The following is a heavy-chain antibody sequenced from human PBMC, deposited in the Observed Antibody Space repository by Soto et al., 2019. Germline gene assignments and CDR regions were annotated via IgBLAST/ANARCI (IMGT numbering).Heavy chain of an antibody. J-gene: IGHJ4*02. D-gene: IGHD2-21*01. CDR1: GFTFSSYA. V-gene: IGHV3-23*01. CDR2: ISGSGGST. CDR3: AGYCGGDCYWEGAFDY. Sequence: EVQLLESGGGLVQPGGSLRLSCAASGFTFSSYAMSWVRQAPGKGLEWVSAISGSGGSTYYADSVKGRFTITRDNSKNTLYLQMNSLRAEDTAVYYCAGYCGGDCYWEGAFDYWGLGTLVTVSS.